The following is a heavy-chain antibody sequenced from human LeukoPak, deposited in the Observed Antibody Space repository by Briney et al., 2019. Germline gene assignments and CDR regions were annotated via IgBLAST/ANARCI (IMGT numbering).Heavy chain of an antibody. CDR1: GFTFSAYR. V-gene: IGHV3-48*02. Sequence: PGGSLRLSCAASGFTFSAYRMNWVRQAPGKGLEWVSYISSSSSTTYYADSVKGRFTISRDNAKNSLYLQMDSLRDEDTAVYYCARDGTVTHAWSGYGFDIWGQGTMVTVSS. CDR2: ISSSSSTT. D-gene: IGHD4-17*01. J-gene: IGHJ3*02. CDR3: ARDGTVTHAWSGYGFDI.